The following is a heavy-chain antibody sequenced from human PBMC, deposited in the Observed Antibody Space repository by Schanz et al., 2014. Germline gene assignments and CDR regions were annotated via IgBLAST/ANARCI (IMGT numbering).Heavy chain of an antibody. Sequence: EVQLVESGGGLVKPGGFLRLSCAASGFTFSDACMSWVRQAPGKGLEWVGRIKSKFDGATTDYVAPVKGRFSISRDDSTNTLYLQMSSLKMEDTAVYYCAKGRFGELSAFDIWGQGTMVTVSS. CDR3: AKGRFGELSAFDI. CDR2: IKSKFDGATT. D-gene: IGHD3-10*01. V-gene: IGHV3-15*01. J-gene: IGHJ3*02. CDR1: GFTFSDAC.